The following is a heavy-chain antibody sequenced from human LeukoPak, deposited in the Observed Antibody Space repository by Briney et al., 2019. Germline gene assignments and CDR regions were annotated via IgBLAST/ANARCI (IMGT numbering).Heavy chain of an antibody. CDR2: ISYDGSNK. D-gene: IGHD2-2*02. Sequence: PGGSLRLSCAASGFTFSSYGMHWVRQAPGKGLEWVAVISYDGSNKYYADSVKGRFTISRDNSKNTLYLQMNSLRAEDTAVYYCAKDHVPAAIFYYYGMDVWGQGTTVTDSS. V-gene: IGHV3-30*18. CDR3: AKDHVPAAIFYYYGMDV. CDR1: GFTFSSYG. J-gene: IGHJ6*02.